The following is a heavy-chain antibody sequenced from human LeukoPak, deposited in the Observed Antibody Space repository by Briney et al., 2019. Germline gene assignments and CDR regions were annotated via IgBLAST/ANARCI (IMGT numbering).Heavy chain of an antibody. CDR3: ATELRWPSAFDI. J-gene: IGHJ3*02. D-gene: IGHD2-21*01. CDR1: GFTFSSYG. Sequence: GGSLRLSCAASGFTFSSYGMHWVRQAPGKGLEWVAVVSYDGNNKIYADSVKGRFTISRDNPKNTLYLQMNSLRPEDTAVYYCATELRWPSAFDIWGQGTLVTVSS. V-gene: IGHV3-30*03. CDR2: VSYDGNNK.